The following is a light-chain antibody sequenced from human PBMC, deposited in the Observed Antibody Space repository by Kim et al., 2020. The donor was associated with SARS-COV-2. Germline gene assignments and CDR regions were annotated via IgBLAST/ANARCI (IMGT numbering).Light chain of an antibody. CDR1: SSDIGGYNF. Sequence: QSALTQPASVSGSPGQSITITCTGTSSDIGGYNFVSWYQHHPGKAPKLLIYAVTNRPSGVSNRFSGSKSGNTASLTISGLQAEDEAEYYCSSYTTSNIVFGGGTKLTVL. CDR3: SSYTTSNIV. J-gene: IGLJ2*01. CDR2: AVT. V-gene: IGLV2-14*01.